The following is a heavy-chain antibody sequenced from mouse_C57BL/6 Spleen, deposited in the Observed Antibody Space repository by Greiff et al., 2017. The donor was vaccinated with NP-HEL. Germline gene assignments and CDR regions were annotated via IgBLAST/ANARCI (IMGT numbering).Heavy chain of an antibody. CDR3: ARSHYGSSLYWYFDV. CDR1: GYSFTGYY. V-gene: IGHV1-43*01. D-gene: IGHD1-1*01. Sequence: EVMLVESGPELVKPGASVKISCKASGYSFTGYYMHWVKQSSEKSLEWIGEINPSTGGTSYNQKFKGKATLTVDKSSSTAYMQLKSLTSEDSAVYYCARSHYGSSLYWYFDVWGTGTTVTVSS. CDR2: INPSTGGT. J-gene: IGHJ1*03.